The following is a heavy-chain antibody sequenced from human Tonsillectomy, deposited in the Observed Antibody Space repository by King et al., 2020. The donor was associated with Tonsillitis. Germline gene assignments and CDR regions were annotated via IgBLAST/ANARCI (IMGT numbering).Heavy chain of an antibody. J-gene: IGHJ4*02. D-gene: IGHD3-22*01. CDR3: AREGYYYDSSGSNPFDY. CDR1: GFTFSGYG. Sequence: QLVQSGGGVVQPGRSLRLSCAASGFTFSGYGMHWVRQAPGKGLEWVAIIWYDGSNKYYADSVKGRFTISRDNSKNTQYLQMNSLRAEDTAVYYCAREGYYYDSSGSNPFDYWGQGTLVTVSS. CDR2: IWYDGSNK. V-gene: IGHV3-33*01.